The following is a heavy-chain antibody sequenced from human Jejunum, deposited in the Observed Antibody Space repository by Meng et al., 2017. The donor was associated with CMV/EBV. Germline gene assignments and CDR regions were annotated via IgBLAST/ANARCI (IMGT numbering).Heavy chain of an antibody. Sequence: GFSFRAINMNWVRQAPGKGLEWVASISSTGSYIYYADSLKGRFTISRDNAKNLLYLQMNSLRAEDTADYYCANQLPWNYYYGMDLWGQGTTVTVSS. CDR1: GFSFRAIN. CDR3: ANQLPWNYYYGMDL. CDR2: ISSTGSYI. V-gene: IGHV3-21*06. J-gene: IGHJ6*02. D-gene: IGHD1-1*01.